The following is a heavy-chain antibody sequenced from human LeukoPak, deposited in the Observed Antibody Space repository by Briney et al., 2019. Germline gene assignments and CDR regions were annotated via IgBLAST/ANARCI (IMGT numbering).Heavy chain of an antibody. CDR1: GYIFTSYG. V-gene: IGHV1-69*04. J-gene: IGHJ4*02. CDR2: IIPILGIA. CDR3: ASAYGDYEMDY. D-gene: IGHD4-17*01. Sequence: ASVKVSCKASGYIFTSYGINWVRQAPGQGLEWMGRIIPILGIANYAQKFQGRVTITADKSTSTAYMELSSLRSEDTAVYYCASAYGDYEMDYWGQGTLVTVSS.